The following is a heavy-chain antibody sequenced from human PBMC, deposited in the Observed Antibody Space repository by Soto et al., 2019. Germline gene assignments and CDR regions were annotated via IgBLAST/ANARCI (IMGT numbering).Heavy chain of an antibody. CDR3: ARDVGCSSTSCYRHPFAKLNWYFDL. CDR2: IYYSGST. Sequence: QVQLQESGPGLVKPSQTLSLTCTVSGGSISSGGYYWSWIRQHPGKGLEWIGYIYYSGSTYYNPSLKSRVTISVDPSKNQFSLKLSSVTAADTAVYYCARDVGCSSTSCYRHPFAKLNWYFDLWGRGTLVTVSS. CDR1: GGSISSGGYY. J-gene: IGHJ2*01. V-gene: IGHV4-31*03. D-gene: IGHD2-2*02.